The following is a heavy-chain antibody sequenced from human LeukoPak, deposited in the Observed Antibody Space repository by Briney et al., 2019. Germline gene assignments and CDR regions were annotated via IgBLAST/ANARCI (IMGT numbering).Heavy chain of an antibody. Sequence: PSETLSLTCAVSGASISSSNWWSWARQPPGKGLEWIGEIFHAGTTNHNPSLQSRVTISVDNSRNQFSLKLTSATAADTAVYYCMRTYCSNISCFYFDYWGQGTLVTVSS. CDR2: IFHAGTT. CDR3: MRTYCSNISCFYFDY. J-gene: IGHJ4*02. D-gene: IGHD2-2*01. V-gene: IGHV4-4*02. CDR1: GASISSSNW.